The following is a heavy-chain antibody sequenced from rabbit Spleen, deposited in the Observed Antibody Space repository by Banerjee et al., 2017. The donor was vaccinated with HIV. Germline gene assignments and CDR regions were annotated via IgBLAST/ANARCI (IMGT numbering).Heavy chain of an antibody. D-gene: IGHD8-1*01. CDR2: INSGSRDFA. V-gene: IGHV1S40*01. J-gene: IGHJ6*01. CDR1: GFSFSSSYY. CDR3: ARDTGTSFSTYGMDL. Sequence: QSLEESGGDLVKPEGSLTLTCTASGFSFSSSYYMCWVRQAPGKGLEWIGCINSGSRDFAYYASWAKGRFTISKTSSTTVTLQMTSLTVADTATYFCARDTGTSFSTYGMDLWGPGTLVTVS.